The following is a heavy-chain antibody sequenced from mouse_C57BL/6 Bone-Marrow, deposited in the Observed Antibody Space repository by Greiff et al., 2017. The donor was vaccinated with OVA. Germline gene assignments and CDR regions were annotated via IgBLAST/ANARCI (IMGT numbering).Heavy chain of an antibody. V-gene: IGHV1-81*01. CDR3: ARKQGQGFAY. CDR1: GYTFTSYG. J-gene: IGHJ3*01. CDR2: IYPRSGNT. D-gene: IGHD3-3*01. Sequence: QVQLKESGAELARPGASVKLSCKASGYTFTSYGISWVKQRTGQGLEWIGEIYPRSGNTYYNEKFKGKATLTADKSSSTAYMELRSLTSEDSAVYFCARKQGQGFAYWGQGTLVTVSA.